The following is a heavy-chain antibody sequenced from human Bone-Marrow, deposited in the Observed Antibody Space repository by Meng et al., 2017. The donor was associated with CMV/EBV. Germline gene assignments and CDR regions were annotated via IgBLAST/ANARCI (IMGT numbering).Heavy chain of an antibody. J-gene: IGHJ6*02. CDR2: ISSSGSTI. CDR1: GFTFSSYE. D-gene: IGHD2-2*01. CDR3: ARSHSKGCSSTSCYYYYYGMDV. Sequence: GGSLRLSCAASGFTFSSYEMNWVRQAPGKGLEWVSYISSSGSTIYYADSVKGRFTISRDNAKNSLYLQMNSLRAEDTAVYYCARSHSKGCSSTSCYYYYYGMDVWGQGTTVTVSS. V-gene: IGHV3-48*03.